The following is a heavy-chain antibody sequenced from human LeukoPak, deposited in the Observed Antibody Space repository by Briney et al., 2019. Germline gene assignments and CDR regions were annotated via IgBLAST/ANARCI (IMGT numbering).Heavy chain of an antibody. CDR2: TYYRSKWYN. CDR1: GDSVSSNSAA. Sequence: SQTLSLTCAIFGDSVSSNSAAWNWIRQSPSRGLEWLGRTYYRSKWYNDYAVSMKGRISISPDTPKNQLSLQMSSVTPEDTAVYYCAREGHNWNYDCFDSWGQGILVTVSS. V-gene: IGHV6-1*01. CDR3: AREGHNWNYDCFDS. D-gene: IGHD1-7*01. J-gene: IGHJ4*02.